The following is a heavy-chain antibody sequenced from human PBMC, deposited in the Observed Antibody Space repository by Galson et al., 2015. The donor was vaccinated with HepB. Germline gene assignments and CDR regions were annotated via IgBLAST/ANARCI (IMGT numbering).Heavy chain of an antibody. D-gene: IGHD3-22*01. CDR3: ARAFNYYDSSGYYYWFDP. CDR1: GYTFTSYG. Sequence: SVKVSCKASGYTFTSYGISWVRQAPGQGLEWMGWISAYNGNTNYAQKLQGRVTMTTDTSTSTAYMEMRSLRSDDTAVYYCARAFNYYDSSGYYYWFDPWGQGTLVTVSS. V-gene: IGHV1-18*04. CDR2: ISAYNGNT. J-gene: IGHJ5*02.